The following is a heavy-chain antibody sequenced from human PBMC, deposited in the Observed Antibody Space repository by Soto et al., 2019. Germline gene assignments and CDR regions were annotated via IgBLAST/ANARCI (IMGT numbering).Heavy chain of an antibody. CDR2: INAGNGNT. D-gene: IGHD6-19*01. V-gene: IGHV1-3*01. J-gene: IGHJ4*02. Sequence: ASVKVSCKASGYTFTGYAMHWVRQAPGQRLEWMGWINAGNGNTKYSQKFQGRVTITRDTSASTAYMELSSLRSEDTAVYDCARAVAVAADFDDWGQGTLVTVSS. CDR1: GYTFTGYA. CDR3: ARAVAVAADFDD.